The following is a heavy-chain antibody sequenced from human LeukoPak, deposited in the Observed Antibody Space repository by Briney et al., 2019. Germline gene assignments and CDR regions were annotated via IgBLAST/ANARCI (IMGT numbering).Heavy chain of an antibody. CDR1: GGSISSYY. CDR2: IYYSGST. CDR3: ARRRFSHDY. D-gene: IGHD3-3*01. V-gene: IGHV4-59*08. J-gene: IGHJ4*02. Sequence: SETLSLTCTVSGGSISSYYWSWIRQPPGKGLEWIGYIYYSGSTNYNPSLESRVTISVDTSKNQFSLKLSSVTAADTAVYYCARRRFSHDYWGQGTLVTVSS.